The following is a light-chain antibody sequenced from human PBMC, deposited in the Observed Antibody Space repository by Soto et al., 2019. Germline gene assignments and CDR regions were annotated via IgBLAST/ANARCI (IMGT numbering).Light chain of an antibody. CDR1: QSISSW. V-gene: IGKV1-5*03. CDR3: QQYNSYSRT. Sequence: DIHMTQSPSTLSASVGDRVTITCRASQSISSWLAWYQQKSGKAPKLLIYKASSLESGDPSKFSCSGSWTEFTLTISSFQPDDFATYYCQQYNSYSRTFGQGTKVEIK. J-gene: IGKJ1*01. CDR2: KAS.